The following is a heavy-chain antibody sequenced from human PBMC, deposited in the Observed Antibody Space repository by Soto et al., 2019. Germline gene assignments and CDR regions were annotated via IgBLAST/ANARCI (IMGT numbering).Heavy chain of an antibody. CDR2: VYQSGST. CDR1: GYFFSSDYF. CDR3: ARAAYGSSTLFDY. D-gene: IGHD6-13*01. J-gene: IGHJ4*02. Sequence: SETLSLTCAVSGYFFSSDYFWGWIRQPPGKGLEWIGSVYQSGSTYYNPSLKSRVSTSVDTSKNQFSLKLSSVTAADTAVYYCARAAYGSSTLFDYWGRGALVTVSS. V-gene: IGHV4-38-2*01.